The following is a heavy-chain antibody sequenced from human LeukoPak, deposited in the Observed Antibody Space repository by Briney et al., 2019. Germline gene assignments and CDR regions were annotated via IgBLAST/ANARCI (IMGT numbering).Heavy chain of an antibody. D-gene: IGHD1-1*01. CDR3: ASTTRGGTYYYHMDV. J-gene: IGHJ6*03. CDR2: ISASGGST. Sequence: GGSLRLSCAASGFTFSSYAMTWVRQAPGKGLEWVSAISASGGSTYYADSVKGRFTISRDNSKNTLYLQMNSLRAEDTAVYYCASTTRGGTYYYHMDVWGKGTTVTISS. V-gene: IGHV3-23*01. CDR1: GFTFSSYA.